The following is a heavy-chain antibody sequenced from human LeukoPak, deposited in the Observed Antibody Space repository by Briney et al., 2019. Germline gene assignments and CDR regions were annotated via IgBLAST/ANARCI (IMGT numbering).Heavy chain of an antibody. J-gene: IGHJ5*02. CDR2: ISGYNANT. CDR1: GYTFTSYG. Sequence: GASVKVSCKASGYTFTSYGISWVRQAPGQRLEWMGWISGYNANTKYAQKVQGRVTMTTDTSTSTAHMELRSLRSEDTAVYYCATAGLTMVRGRMWFDPWGQGSLVTVSS. V-gene: IGHV1-18*01. CDR3: ATAGLTMVRGRMWFDP. D-gene: IGHD3-10*01.